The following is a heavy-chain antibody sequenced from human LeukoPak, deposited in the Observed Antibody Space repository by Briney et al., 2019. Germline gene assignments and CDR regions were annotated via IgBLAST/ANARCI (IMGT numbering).Heavy chain of an antibody. V-gene: IGHV1-2*02. J-gene: IGHJ3*02. CDR2: INPNSGGT. CDR1: GYTFTGYY. CDR3: AKEVEGDAFDI. D-gene: IGHD1-1*01. Sequence: ASVKVSFKASGYTFTGYYMHWVRQAPGQGLEWMGWINPNSGGTNYAQKFQGRVTMTRDTSISTAYMELSRLRSDDTAVYYCAKEVEGDAFDIWGQGTMVIVSS.